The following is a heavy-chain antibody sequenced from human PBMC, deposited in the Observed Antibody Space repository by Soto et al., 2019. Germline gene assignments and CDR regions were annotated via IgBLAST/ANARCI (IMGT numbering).Heavy chain of an antibody. V-gene: IGHV4-34*01. J-gene: IGHJ4*02. Sequence: QVRLQQWGAGLLKPSETLALTCAVHGGCFRGYYWSWIRQPPGKGLEWIGEINHSGGTNYNPSLKSRVSISVDASKHQYSLQFSSSTAADTAVYYCARLWSSNEGSSWGQGTLVAVSS. D-gene: IGHD2-21*01. CDR3: ARLWSSNEGSS. CDR1: GGCFRGYY. CDR2: INHSGGT.